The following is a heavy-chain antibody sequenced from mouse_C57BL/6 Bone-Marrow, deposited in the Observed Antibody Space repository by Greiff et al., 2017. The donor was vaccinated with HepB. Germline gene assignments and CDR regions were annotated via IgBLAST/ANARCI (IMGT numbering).Heavy chain of an antibody. Sequence: QVQLQQPGAELVRPGSSVKLSCKASGYTFTSYWMDWVKQRPGQGLEWIGNIYPSDSETNYNQKFKDKATLTVDKSSSTAYMQLSSLTSEDSAVYYCANYGDCSYAMDYWGQGTSITVSA. CDR2: IYPSDSET. CDR3: ANYGDCSYAMDY. V-gene: IGHV1-61*01. D-gene: IGHD2-13*01. CDR1: GYTFTSYW. J-gene: IGHJ4*01.